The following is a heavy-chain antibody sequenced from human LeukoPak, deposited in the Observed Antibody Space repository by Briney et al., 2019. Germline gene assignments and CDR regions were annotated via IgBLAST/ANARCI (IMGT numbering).Heavy chain of an antibody. CDR1: GFTFSNAW. J-gene: IGHJ4*02. D-gene: IGHD6-19*01. Sequence: GGSLRLSCAASGFTFSNAWMSWVRQAPGKGLEWDGRIKSKTDGGTTGYAAPVKGRFTISRDDSKNTLYLQMNSLKTEDTAVYYCTTDGVDGIAVADWGQGTLVTVSS. CDR2: IKSKTDGGTT. V-gene: IGHV3-15*01. CDR3: TTDGVDGIAVAD.